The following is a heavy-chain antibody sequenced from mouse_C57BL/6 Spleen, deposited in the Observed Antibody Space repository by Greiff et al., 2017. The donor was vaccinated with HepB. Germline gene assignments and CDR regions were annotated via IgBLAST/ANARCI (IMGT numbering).Heavy chain of an antibody. J-gene: IGHJ3*01. Sequence: VHVKQSGAELVRPGASVKLSCTASGFNIKDDYMHWVKQRPEQGLEWIGWIDPENGDTEYASKFQGKATITADTSSNTAYLQLSSLTSEDTAVYYCTTPIYERFAYWGQGTLVTVSA. CDR1: GFNIKDDY. CDR2: IDPENGDT. CDR3: TTPIYERFAY. V-gene: IGHV14-4*01. D-gene: IGHD1-1*01.